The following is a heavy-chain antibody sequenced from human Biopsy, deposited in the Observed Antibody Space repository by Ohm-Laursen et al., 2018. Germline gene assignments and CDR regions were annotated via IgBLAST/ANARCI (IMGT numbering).Heavy chain of an antibody. V-gene: IGHV3-30*05. D-gene: IGHD5/OR15-5a*01. CDR2: ISYDQITK. CDR3: AKDLSVYYCYGIDV. CDR1: GFTFRTYG. J-gene: IGHJ6*02. Sequence: SLRLSCAASGFTFRTYGMHWVRLAPGKGLEWVAVISYDQITKHYADSVRGRFTISRDNSKNTLYLQVNSLRAEGTAVYYCAKDLSVYYCYGIDVWGQGTTVTVSS.